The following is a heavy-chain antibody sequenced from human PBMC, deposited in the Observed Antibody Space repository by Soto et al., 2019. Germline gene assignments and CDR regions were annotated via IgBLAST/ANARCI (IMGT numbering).Heavy chain of an antibody. V-gene: IGHV3-53*01. CDR2: IYSGGST. CDR3: ARGAYGKDAFDI. D-gene: IGHD5-12*01. Sequence: PGGSLRLSSAASGFTFSNACMNWVRQAPGKGLEWVSVIYSGGSTYYADSVKGRFTISRDNSKNTLYLQMNSLRAEDTAVYYCARGAYGKDAFDIWGQGTMVTVSS. CDR1: GFTFSNAC. J-gene: IGHJ3*02.